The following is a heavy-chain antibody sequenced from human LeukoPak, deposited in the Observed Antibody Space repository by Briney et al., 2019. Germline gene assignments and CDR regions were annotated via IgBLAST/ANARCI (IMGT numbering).Heavy chain of an antibody. V-gene: IGHV4-39*01. CDR1: GDSINSYTYSSINSTTYY. J-gene: IGHJ6*03. Sequence: KPSETLSLTCTLSGDSINSYTYSSINSTTYYWGWIRQAPGKGLEWIGNIYYGGNTYYNPSLKNRLTISVDTSKSQFSLRLSPVTATDTAVYYCARQIARGYGINFYYMDVWGKGTTVTVSS. D-gene: IGHD3-10*01. CDR3: ARQIARGYGINFYYMDV. CDR2: IYYGGNT.